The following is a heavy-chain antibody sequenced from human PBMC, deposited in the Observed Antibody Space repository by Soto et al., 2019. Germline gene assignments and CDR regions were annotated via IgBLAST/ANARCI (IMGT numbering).Heavy chain of an antibody. Sequence: SCSASGFIFSTFGMFWVRQAPGQGLEYVSAIFYSGSGSYYADPVRGRFTVSRDNSKNMFYLQMSSLRVEDTALYFCVRGPSRGSSLFGPLDYWGQGTQVTVSS. CDR2: IFYSGSGS. V-gene: IGHV3-64D*06. J-gene: IGHJ4*02. CDR1: GFIFSTFG. CDR3: VRGPSRGSSLFGPLDY. D-gene: IGHD3-3*01.